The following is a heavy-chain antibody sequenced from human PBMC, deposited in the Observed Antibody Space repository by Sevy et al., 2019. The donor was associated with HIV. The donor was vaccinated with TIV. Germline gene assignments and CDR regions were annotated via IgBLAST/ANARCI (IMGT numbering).Heavy chain of an antibody. V-gene: IGHV2-5*01. CDR1: GFSLSTSGVG. Sequence: SGPTLVKPTQTLTLTCTFSGFSLSTSGVGVGWIRQPPGKALEWLAVIYWNDDKRYSPSLKSRLTITKDTSKNQVVLTMTNMDPVDTATYYCAHAAYSSGRYYFDYWGQGTLVTVSS. CDR2: IYWNDDK. CDR3: AHAAYSSGRYYFDY. J-gene: IGHJ4*02. D-gene: IGHD6-19*01.